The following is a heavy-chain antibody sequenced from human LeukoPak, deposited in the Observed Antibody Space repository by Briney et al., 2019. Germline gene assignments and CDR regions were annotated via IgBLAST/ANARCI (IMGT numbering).Heavy chain of an antibody. CDR3: ARELEYYYGSGSFDY. D-gene: IGHD3-10*01. CDR1: GYTFTGYY. V-gene: IGHV1-2*02. J-gene: IGHJ4*02. Sequence: ASVNVSCKASGYTFTGYYMHWVRQAPGQGLEWMGWINPNSGGTNYAQQFQGRVTMTRDTSISTAYMELSRLRSDDTAVYYCARELEYYYGSGSFDYWGQGTLVTVSS. CDR2: INPNSGGT.